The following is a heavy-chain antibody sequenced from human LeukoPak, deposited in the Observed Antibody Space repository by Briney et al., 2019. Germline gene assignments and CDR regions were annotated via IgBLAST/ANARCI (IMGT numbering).Heavy chain of an antibody. CDR3: ARHGGRTGEPIDY. CDR1: GFTFTTYV. V-gene: IGHV3-33*01. Sequence: GGSLRLSCAASGFTFTTYVMHWVRQAPGKGLDWVALIWDDGNNKYYADSVKGRFTISRDNSKNTLYLQMNSLRAEDTAVYYCARHGGRTGEPIDYWGRGTLVTVSS. CDR2: IWDDGNNK. D-gene: IGHD7-27*01. J-gene: IGHJ4*02.